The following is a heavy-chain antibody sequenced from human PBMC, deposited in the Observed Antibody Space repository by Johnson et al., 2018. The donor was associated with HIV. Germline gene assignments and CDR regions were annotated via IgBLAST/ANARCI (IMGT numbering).Heavy chain of an antibody. CDR1: GFTVSSNY. CDR2: IYSGGST. Sequence: VQLVESGGGLIQPGGSLRLSCAASGFTVSSNYMSCVRQAPGKGLEWVSVIYSGGSTYYADSVKGRFTISRDNAKSSLYLQMNSRRAEDTAVYYCARLQSGVADDAFDIWGQGTTVTVSS. D-gene: IGHD2-15*01. CDR3: ARLQSGVADDAFDI. V-gene: IGHV3-53*01. J-gene: IGHJ3*02.